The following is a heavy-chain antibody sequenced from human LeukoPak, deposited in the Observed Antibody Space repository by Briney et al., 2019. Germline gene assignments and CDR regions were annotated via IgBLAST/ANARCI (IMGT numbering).Heavy chain of an antibody. CDR3: AKGGIFSTRDAFDI. CDR2: IGWNSGGI. V-gene: IGHV3-9*01. D-gene: IGHD1-26*01. CDR1: GFTFDDYA. J-gene: IGHJ3*02. Sequence: GRSLRLSCTASGFTFDDYAMHWVRQAPGKGPEWVSGIGWNSGGIGYADSVKGRFTISRDNAKNSLYLQMNSLRAEDTALYYCAKGGIFSTRDAFDIGAKGHWSPSLQ.